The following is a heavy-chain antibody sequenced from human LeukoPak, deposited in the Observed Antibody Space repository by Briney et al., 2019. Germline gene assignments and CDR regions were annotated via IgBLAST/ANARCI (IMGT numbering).Heavy chain of an antibody. V-gene: IGHV3-11*01. CDR2: ISSSGSSR. D-gene: IGHD2-2*02. Sequence: GGSLRLSCAASGFTFSDYYMSWIRQAPGKGLEWVSYISSSGSSRYYADSVKGRFTISRDNAKNSLYLQMNTLRAEDTAVFYCARGPDCSSTSCYTLRGMGVWGQGTTVTVSS. J-gene: IGHJ6*02. CDR1: GFTFSDYY. CDR3: ARGPDCSSTSCYTLRGMGV.